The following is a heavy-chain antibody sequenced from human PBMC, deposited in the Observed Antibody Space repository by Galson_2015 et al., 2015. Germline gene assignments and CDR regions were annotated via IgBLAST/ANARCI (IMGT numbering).Heavy chain of an antibody. CDR1: GYTFNNYG. D-gene: IGHD2-2*01. J-gene: IGHJ3*02. Sequence: SVKVSCKASGYTFNNYGVNWVRQAPGQGLEWMGWISGYNDNAKYAQKPQGRVTMTTDTSTSKAYMELKSLRSDDTAVYYCARARYHCISTSCYVRDVFDIWGQGTMVTVSS. CDR3: ARARYHCISTSCYVRDVFDI. CDR2: ISGYNDNA. V-gene: IGHV1-18*01.